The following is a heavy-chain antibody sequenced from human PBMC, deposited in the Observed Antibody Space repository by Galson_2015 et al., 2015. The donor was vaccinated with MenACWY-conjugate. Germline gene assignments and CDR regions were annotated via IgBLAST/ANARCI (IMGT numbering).Heavy chain of an antibody. CDR1: GYFLSKIS. CDR3: ATGLWYAFDI. J-gene: IGHJ3*02. V-gene: IGHV1-24*01. D-gene: IGHD2-8*02. CDR2: FDPKDGET. Sequence: SVKVSCKVSGYFLSKISMHWVRQAPGKGPEWMGGFDPKDGETIYAQNLQGRVTMTEDISTDIAYMELSSLTYEDTAVYYCATGLWYAFDIWGQGTMVSVSS.